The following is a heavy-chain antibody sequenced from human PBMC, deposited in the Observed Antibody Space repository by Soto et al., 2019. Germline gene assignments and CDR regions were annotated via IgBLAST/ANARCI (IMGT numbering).Heavy chain of an antibody. CDR3: AKARTSLGTPRFDF. Sequence: EVQLVESGGGLVQPGSSLRLSCAASGFTFDDYAIHWVRQAPGKGLEWVSGISWNGGSIAYADSVKGRFTISRDNAKNSLYLQMNSLRSEDTALYYCAKARTSLGTPRFDFWGQGALVTVSS. CDR1: GFTFDDYA. CDR2: ISWNGGSI. V-gene: IGHV3-9*01. D-gene: IGHD3-16*01. J-gene: IGHJ4*02.